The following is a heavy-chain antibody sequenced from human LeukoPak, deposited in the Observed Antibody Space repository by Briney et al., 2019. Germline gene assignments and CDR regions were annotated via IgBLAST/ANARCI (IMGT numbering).Heavy chain of an antibody. V-gene: IGHV3-7*01. CDR3: ASASESTVTTGYDY. Sequence: PGGSLRLSCAASGFTFSSYSMNWVRQAPGKGLEWVANIKQDGSEKYYVDSVKGRFTISRDNAKNSLYLQMNSLRAEDTAVYYCASASESTVTTGYDYWGQGTLVTVSS. CDR1: GFTFSSYS. J-gene: IGHJ4*02. CDR2: IKQDGSEK. D-gene: IGHD4-17*01.